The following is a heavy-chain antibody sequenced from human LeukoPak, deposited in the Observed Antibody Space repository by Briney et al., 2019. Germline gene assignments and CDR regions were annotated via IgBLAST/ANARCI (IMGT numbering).Heavy chain of an antibody. CDR2: IDPDTGGT. D-gene: IGHD1-1*01. V-gene: IGHV1-2*02. CDR1: GYTFTGNL. Sequence: ASVKVSCKASGYTFTGNLIHWVRLAPGQGLEWMGWIDPDTGGTHYAQKFRDRVTVTSDTAISTAYMGLNMLTSDDTAVYFCAREVQGFDTWGQGTLVTVSS. J-gene: IGHJ5*02. CDR3: AREVQGFDT.